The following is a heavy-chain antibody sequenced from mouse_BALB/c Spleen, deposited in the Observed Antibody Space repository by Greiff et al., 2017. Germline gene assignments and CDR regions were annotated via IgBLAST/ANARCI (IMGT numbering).Heavy chain of an antibody. CDR2: ISYDGSN. CDR1: GYSITSCYY. CDR3: ASYYDGYYFDY. J-gene: IGHJ2*01. V-gene: IGHV3-6*02. Sequence: EVKLQESGPGLVKPSQSLSLTCSVTGYSITSCYYWNWIRQFPGNKLEWMGYISYDGSNNYNPSLKNRISITRDTSKNQFFLKLNSVTTEDTATYYCASYYDGYYFDYWGQGTTLTVSS. D-gene: IGHD2-3*01.